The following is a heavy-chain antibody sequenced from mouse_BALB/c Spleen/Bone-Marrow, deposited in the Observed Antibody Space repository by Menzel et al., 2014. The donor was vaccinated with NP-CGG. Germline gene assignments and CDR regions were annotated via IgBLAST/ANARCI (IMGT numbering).Heavy chain of an antibody. Sequence: QVHVKQSGAELVKPGASVKLSCKASGFTFTNYWMHWVKQRPGQGLEWIGEIDPSDSYIQYNQKFKGKATLTVDKSSITDYMHLSSLTSENSAVYFCALYDSRSEVDYWGQGTLVTVSA. CDR3: ALYDSRSEVDY. D-gene: IGHD1-1*01. CDR2: IDPSDSYI. CDR1: GFTFTNYW. V-gene: IGHV1-69*02. J-gene: IGHJ3*01.